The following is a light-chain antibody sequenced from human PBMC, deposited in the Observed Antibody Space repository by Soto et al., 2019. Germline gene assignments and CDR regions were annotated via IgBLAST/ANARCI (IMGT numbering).Light chain of an antibody. Sequence: EIVLTQSPGTLSLSPEERATLSCRASQSVRSNYLAWYQQKPGQAPRFLIYDASSRATGIPDRFSGSGSGTDFTLTISRLEPEDFAVYYRQQYGSSPLTFGGGTKVDIK. V-gene: IGKV3-20*01. J-gene: IGKJ4*01. CDR2: DAS. CDR3: QQYGSSPLT. CDR1: QSVRSNY.